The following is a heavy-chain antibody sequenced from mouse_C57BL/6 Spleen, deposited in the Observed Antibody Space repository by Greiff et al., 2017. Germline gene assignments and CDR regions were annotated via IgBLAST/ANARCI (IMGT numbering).Heavy chain of an antibody. CDR1: GYSITSGYD. CDR2: ISYSGST. Sequence: EVQLQESGPGMVKPSQSLSLTCTVTGYSITSGYDWHWIRHFPGNKLEWMGYISYSGSTNYNPSLKSRISITHDTSKNHFFLKLNSVTTEDTATYYCGRGLYDGYYVGFAYWGQGTLVTVSA. D-gene: IGHD2-3*01. CDR3: GRGLYDGYYVGFAY. V-gene: IGHV3-1*01. J-gene: IGHJ3*01.